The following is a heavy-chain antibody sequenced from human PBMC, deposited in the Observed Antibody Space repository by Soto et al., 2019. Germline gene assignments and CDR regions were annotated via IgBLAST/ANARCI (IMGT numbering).Heavy chain of an antibody. J-gene: IGHJ6*02. D-gene: IGHD2-15*01. CDR1: GGSISSGGYY. CDR2: IYYSGST. CDR3: ARDWDIVILSVPIPNYNYGMDG. V-gene: IGHV4-31*03. Sequence: PSETLSLTCTVSGGSISSGGYYWSWIRQHPGKGLEWIGYIYYSGSTYYNPSLKSRVTISVDTSKNQFSLKLSSVTAADTAVYYCARDWDIVILSVPIPNYNYGMDGWGQGTTVTV.